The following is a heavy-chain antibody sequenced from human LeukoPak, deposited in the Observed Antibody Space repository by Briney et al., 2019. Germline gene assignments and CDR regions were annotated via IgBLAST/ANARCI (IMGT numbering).Heavy chain of an antibody. Sequence: GGSLRLSCPASGFTFSDYYMSWIRQAQGKGLEWVSYISSSGSTIYYADSVKGRFTISRDNAKNSLYLQMNSLRAEHTAVYYCARDDHSTDAFDIWGQGTMVTVSS. CDR1: GFTFSDYY. J-gene: IGHJ3*02. V-gene: IGHV3-11*04. CDR3: ARDDHSTDAFDI. CDR2: ISSSGSTI.